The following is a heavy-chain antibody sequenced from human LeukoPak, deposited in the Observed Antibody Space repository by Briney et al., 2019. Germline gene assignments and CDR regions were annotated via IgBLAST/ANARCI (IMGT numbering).Heavy chain of an antibody. CDR1: GLTFSTYW. CDR2: INPDGSIR. CDR3: AREARVGGALQY. Sequence: GGSLRLSCAASGLTFSTYWMHWVRQAPGKGLAWVARINPDGSIRTYANSVQGRVTIPRDTAKDTLFLQMNSLRAEDTAVYYCAREARVGGALQYWGQGTPVTVSS. V-gene: IGHV3-74*03. J-gene: IGHJ4*02. D-gene: IGHD1-26*01.